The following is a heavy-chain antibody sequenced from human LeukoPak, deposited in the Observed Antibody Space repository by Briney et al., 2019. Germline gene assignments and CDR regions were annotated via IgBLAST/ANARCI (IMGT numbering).Heavy chain of an antibody. D-gene: IGHD1-26*01. V-gene: IGHV4-61*02. CDR2: IYTSGST. Sequence: SQTLSLTYTVSGGSISSGSYYWSWIRQPAGKGLEWIGRIYTSGSTNYNPSLKSRVTISVDTSKNQFSLKLSSVTAADTAVYYCATGRIAGAYPFDHWGQGTLVTVSS. J-gene: IGHJ4*02. CDR3: ATGRIAGAYPFDH. CDR1: GGSISSGSYY.